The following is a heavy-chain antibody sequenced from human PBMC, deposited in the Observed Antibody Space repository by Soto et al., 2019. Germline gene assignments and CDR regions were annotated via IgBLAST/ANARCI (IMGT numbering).Heavy chain of an antibody. CDR2: LSLSSSYI. J-gene: IGHJ6*02. CDR3: AREGTILAMDA. CDR1: GFNFNNYG. D-gene: IGHD1-7*01. V-gene: IGHV3-21*01. Sequence: GGSLRLSCAASGFNFNNYGMNWVRQAPGKGLEWVSSLSLSSSYIYYADSVKGRFSISRDNAKNSLYLQMNSLRAEDTALYYCAREGTILAMDAWGQGTTVTVSS.